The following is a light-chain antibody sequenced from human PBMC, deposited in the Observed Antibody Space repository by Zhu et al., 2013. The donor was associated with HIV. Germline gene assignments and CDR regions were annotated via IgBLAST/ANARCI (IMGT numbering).Light chain of an antibody. J-gene: IGLJ2*01. CDR3: QSFDSSLMAVV. CDR2: NTI. Sequence: QSVLTQPPSVSAAPGQKVTISCTGSFSNIGTGYDVHWYQQLPGTVPKLVIYNTINRPSGVPDRFSASQSGHSASLAITGLQAEDEADYYCQSFDSSLMAVVFGGGTKLTVL. CDR1: FSNIGTGYD. V-gene: IGLV1-40*01.